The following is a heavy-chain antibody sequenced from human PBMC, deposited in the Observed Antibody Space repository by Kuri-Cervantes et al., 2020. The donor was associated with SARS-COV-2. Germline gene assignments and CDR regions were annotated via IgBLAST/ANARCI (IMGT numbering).Heavy chain of an antibody. J-gene: IGHJ4*02. CDR3: ARDGYDSSGYYLDY. CDR2: ISSSSTI. Sequence: GGSLRLSCAASGSTFSDYYMNWVRQAPGKGLEWVSSISSSSTIYYADSVKGRFTISRDNAKNSLYLQMNSLRAEDTAVYYCARDGYDSSGYYLDYWGQGTLVTVSS. V-gene: IGHV3-69-1*01. CDR1: GSTFSDYY. D-gene: IGHD3-22*01.